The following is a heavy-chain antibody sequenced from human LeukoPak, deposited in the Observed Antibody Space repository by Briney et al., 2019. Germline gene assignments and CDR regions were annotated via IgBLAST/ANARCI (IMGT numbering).Heavy chain of an antibody. CDR3: ARRGYCSSTSCYPFDP. CDR2: IYPGDSDT. V-gene: IGHV5-51*01. D-gene: IGHD2-2*01. CDR1: GYSLTSYW. Sequence: GESLKISCKGSGYSLTSYWIGWVRQMPGKGLEWMGIIYPGDSDTRYSPSFQGQVTISADKSISTAYLQWSSLKASDTAMYYCARRGYCSSTSCYPFDPWGQGTLVTVSS. J-gene: IGHJ5*02.